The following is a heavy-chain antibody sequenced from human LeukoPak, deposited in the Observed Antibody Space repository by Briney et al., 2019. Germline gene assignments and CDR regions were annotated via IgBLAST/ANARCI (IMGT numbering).Heavy chain of an antibody. CDR1: GFIFTDYG. J-gene: IGHJ6*02. V-gene: IGHV3-48*01. CDR2: ISGSSSTL. D-gene: IGHD6-19*01. Sequence: PGGSLRLSCAASGFIFTDYGMVWVRQAPGKGLEWIAYISGSSSTLTYADSVKGRFTISRDNAKNSLYLQMNNLRAEDTAVYYCARGPVAGDYYYHGMDVWGQGTTVTVSS. CDR3: ARGPVAGDYYYHGMDV.